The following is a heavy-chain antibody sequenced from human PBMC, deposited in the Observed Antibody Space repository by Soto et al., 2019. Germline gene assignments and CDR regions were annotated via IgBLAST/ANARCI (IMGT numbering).Heavy chain of an antibody. CDR1: GYTFTSYD. Sequence: QVQLVQSGAEVKKPGASVKVSCKASGYTFTSYDINWVRQASGQGLEWMGWMNPNNGNTVYAEKFQGRVTMTRDTSMTTASMDLSSLTSEDTATYYCVRVRSDSSCRQSGWFDPWGPGTLVNVSS. J-gene: IGHJ5*02. CDR2: MNPNNGNT. D-gene: IGHD6-13*01. CDR3: VRVRSDSSCRQSGWFDP. V-gene: IGHV1-8*01.